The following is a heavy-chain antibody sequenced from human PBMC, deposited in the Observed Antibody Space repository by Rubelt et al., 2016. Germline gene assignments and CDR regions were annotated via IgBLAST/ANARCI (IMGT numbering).Heavy chain of an antibody. V-gene: IGHV1-2*02. D-gene: IGHD5-24*01. CDR2: INPNSGGT. J-gene: IGHJ4*02. CDR3: ARERDDYGDY. CDR1: GYTFTGYY. Sequence: QVQLVQSGAEVKKPGASVKVSCKASGYTFTGYYMHWVRQAPGQGLEWMGWINPNSGGTNYAQKLKGRVTRTTDTSTSTAYMERRSLSSDDAAVDYCARERDDYGDYWGQGTLVTVSS.